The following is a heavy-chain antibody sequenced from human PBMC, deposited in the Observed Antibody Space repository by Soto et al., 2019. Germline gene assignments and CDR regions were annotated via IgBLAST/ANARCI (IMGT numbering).Heavy chain of an antibody. Sequence: DVQLLESEGDLVQPGGSLRLSCAASGFTFSSYAMSWVRQAPGKGLELVSGISESGGSTYYADSVKGRFTISRDNCKNRLYLQTNSLPAEDTCVYFCAKIRHPRSYYIFDSRRQGTLVTVSS. D-gene: IGHD3-10*01. CDR3: AKIRHPRSYYIFDS. J-gene: IGHJ4*02. CDR2: ISESGGST. V-gene: IGHV3-23*01. CDR1: GFTFSSYA.